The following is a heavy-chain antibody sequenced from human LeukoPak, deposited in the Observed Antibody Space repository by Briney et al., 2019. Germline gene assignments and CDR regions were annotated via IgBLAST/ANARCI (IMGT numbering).Heavy chain of an antibody. CDR1: GYSFINYW. Sequence: GESLKISCKGSGYSFINYWIGWVRQMPGKGLEWMGIIYPGDSDTTYSPSFQGQVTISADKSISTAYLQWSSLKASDTAMYYCARMMRTTISQNWFDPWGQGTLVTVSS. CDR2: IYPGDSDT. V-gene: IGHV5-51*01. D-gene: IGHD1-14*01. J-gene: IGHJ5*02. CDR3: ARMMRTTISQNWFDP.